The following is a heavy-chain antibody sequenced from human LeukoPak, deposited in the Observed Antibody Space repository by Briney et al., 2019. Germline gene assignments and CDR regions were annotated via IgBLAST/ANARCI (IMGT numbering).Heavy chain of an antibody. CDR3: ARDYCANGVCPFFYYYYYMDV. CDR1: GFTFNDYS. D-gene: IGHD2-8*01. V-gene: IGHV3-21*01. J-gene: IGHJ6*03. CDR2: ISSSIPFR. Sequence: GGSLRLSCAASGFTFNDYSVNWVRQAPGKGLEWVSSISSSIPFRYYADSVKGRFTISRDNAKNSVYLQMNSLTAEGTAVYYCARDYCANGVCPFFYYYYYMDVWGKGTTVTVSS.